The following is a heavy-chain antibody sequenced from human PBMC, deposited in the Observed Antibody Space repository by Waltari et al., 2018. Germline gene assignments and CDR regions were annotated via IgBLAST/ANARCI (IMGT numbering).Heavy chain of an antibody. CDR2: IIPIFGTA. J-gene: IGHJ4*02. CDR1: GGTLSSSA. CDR3: ARDGPYCGGDCYYPY. V-gene: IGHV1-69*13. D-gene: IGHD2-21*01. Sequence: QVKLVQSGAEVKKPGSSVKVSCKASGGTLSSSARSWVRQAPGQGLEWMGGIIPIFGTANYAQKFQGRVTITADESTSTAYMELSSLRSEDTAVYYCARDGPYCGGDCYYPYWGQGTLVTVSS.